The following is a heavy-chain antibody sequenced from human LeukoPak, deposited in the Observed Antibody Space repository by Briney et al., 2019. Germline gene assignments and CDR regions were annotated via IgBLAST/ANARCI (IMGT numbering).Heavy chain of an antibody. CDR1: GDSITNYF. D-gene: IGHD2-15*01. J-gene: IGHJ4*02. CDR2: IYYTGNT. CDR3: ARGRVAYSAYYFDY. V-gene: IGHV4-59*01. Sequence: PSETLSLTCTVSGDSITNYFWSWIRQPPGKGLEWIGYIYYTGNTNYKPSLKSRFTMSVDTSTNQFSLRLRSVTAADTAVYYCARGRVAYSAYYFDYWGRGTLVTVSS.